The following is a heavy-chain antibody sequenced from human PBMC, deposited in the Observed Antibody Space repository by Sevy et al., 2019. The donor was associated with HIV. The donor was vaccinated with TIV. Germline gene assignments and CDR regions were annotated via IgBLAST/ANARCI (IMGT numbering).Heavy chain of an antibody. CDR3: ARDPVITMIVVAISYFDY. CDR1: GFTFSSYA. V-gene: IGHV3-30*04. D-gene: IGHD3-22*01. J-gene: IGHJ4*02. CDR2: ISKDGSNK. Sequence: GGSLRLSCAASGFTFSSYAMHWVRQAPGKGLEWVAVISKDGSNKYYADSVKGRFTISRDNSKNTLYLQMNSLRAEDTAVYYWARDPVITMIVVAISYFDYWGQGTLVTVSS.